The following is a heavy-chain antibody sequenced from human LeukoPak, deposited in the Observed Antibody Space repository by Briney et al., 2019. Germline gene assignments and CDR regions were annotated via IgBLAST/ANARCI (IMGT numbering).Heavy chain of an antibody. CDR1: GGSFSGYY. D-gene: IGHD5-24*01. V-gene: IGHV4-59*01. CDR2: IYYSGST. Sequence: SETLSLTCAVYGGSFSGYYWSWIRQPPGKGLEWIGYIYYSGSTKYNPSLKSRVTISVDPSKNQFSLKLSSVTAADTAVYYCARVDGYNHFDYWGQGSLVTVSS. CDR3: ARVDGYNHFDY. J-gene: IGHJ4*02.